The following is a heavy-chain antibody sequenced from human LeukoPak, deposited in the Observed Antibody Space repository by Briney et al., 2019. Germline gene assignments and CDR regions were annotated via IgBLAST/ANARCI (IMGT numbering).Heavy chain of an antibody. CDR3: ASCIAAAGTEDYYYYMDV. CDR1: GFTVSSNY. D-gene: IGHD6-13*01. CDR2: IYSGGST. J-gene: IGHJ6*03. V-gene: IGHV3-53*01. Sequence: GGSLRLSCAASGFTVSSNYMSWVRQAPGKGLEWVSVIYSGGSTYYADSVKGRFTISRDNSKNTLYLQMNSLRAEDTAVYYCASCIAAAGTEDYYYYMDVWGKGTTVTVSS.